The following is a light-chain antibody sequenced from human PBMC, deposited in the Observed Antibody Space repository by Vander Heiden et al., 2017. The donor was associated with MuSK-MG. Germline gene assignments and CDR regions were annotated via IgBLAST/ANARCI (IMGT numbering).Light chain of an antibody. J-gene: IGKJ1*01. CDR1: HNINSY. V-gene: IGKV1-39*01. CDR2: AAS. Sequence: DIQRTQSPSSLSAFVGDRVTITCRASHNINSYVNWYQQKPGKAPKILIYAASSLQSGVPSRFSRSGSGTDFTLTISSLQPEDFAIYYCQQCDSIPWAFGQGTKVEIK. CDR3: QQCDSIPWA.